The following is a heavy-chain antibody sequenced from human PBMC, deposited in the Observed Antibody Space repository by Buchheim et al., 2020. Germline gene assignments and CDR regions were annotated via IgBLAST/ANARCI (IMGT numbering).Heavy chain of an antibody. D-gene: IGHD3-3*01. CDR2: MYTSGST. Sequence: QVQLQESGPGLVKPSQTLSLTCTVSGGSISSGSDSWSWIRQPAGKGLEWIGHMYTSGSTNYNPSLKSRVTISVDTSRNQFSLKLTSVTAADTAVYYCARDWPIFGVLGYYAMDVWGQGTT. J-gene: IGHJ6*02. CDR3: ARDWPIFGVLGYYAMDV. CDR1: GGSISSGSDS. V-gene: IGHV4-61*02.